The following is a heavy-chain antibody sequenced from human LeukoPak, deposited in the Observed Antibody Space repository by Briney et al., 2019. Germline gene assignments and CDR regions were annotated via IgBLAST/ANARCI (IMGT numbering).Heavy chain of an antibody. D-gene: IGHD3-10*01. CDR2: ISYDGSNK. CDR3: AKAQTKQMVRGVLDY. J-gene: IGHJ4*02. V-gene: IGHV3-30*18. Sequence: PGGSLRLSCAASGFTSSSYGMHWVRQAPGKGLEWVAVISYDGSNKYYADSVKGRFTISRDNSKNTLYLQMNSLRAEDTAVYYCAKAQTKQMVRGVLDYWGQGTLVTVSS. CDR1: GFTSSSYG.